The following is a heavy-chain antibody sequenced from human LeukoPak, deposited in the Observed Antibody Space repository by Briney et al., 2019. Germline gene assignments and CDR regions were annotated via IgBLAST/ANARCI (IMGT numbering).Heavy chain of an antibody. CDR1: GFTFSSYE. V-gene: IGHV3-48*03. D-gene: IGHD5-24*01. CDR2: ISTSGSTI. Sequence: GGSLRLSCAASGFTFSSYEMNWVRQAPGKGLEWVSYISTSGSTIHYADSVKGRFTFSRDNVKSSMYLQMDSLRAEDTAIHYCASRQSYTGYNYWGQGTLVTVSS. CDR3: ASRQSYTGYNY. J-gene: IGHJ4*02.